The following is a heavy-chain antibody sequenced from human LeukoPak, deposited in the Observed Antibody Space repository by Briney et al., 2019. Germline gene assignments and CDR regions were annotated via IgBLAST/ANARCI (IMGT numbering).Heavy chain of an antibody. Sequence: PGGSLRLSCAASGFTFSTYGWHWVRQAPGKGLEWVAVISYDGSNENYADSVKGRFTISRDNSKNTLYLQMNSLRAEDTAVYYCAKDLSHYYDSSGLQNYFDYWGQGTLVTVSS. V-gene: IGHV3-30*18. CDR1: GFTFSTYG. D-gene: IGHD3-22*01. CDR2: ISYDGSNE. CDR3: AKDLSHYYDSSGLQNYFDY. J-gene: IGHJ4*02.